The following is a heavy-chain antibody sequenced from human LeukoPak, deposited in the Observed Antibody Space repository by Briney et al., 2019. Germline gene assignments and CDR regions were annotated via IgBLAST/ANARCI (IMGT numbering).Heavy chain of an antibody. J-gene: IGHJ4*02. CDR1: GYSFTSYW. CDR3: ARLTSGKVEY. CDR2: IYPGDSDT. D-gene: IGHD2-15*01. V-gene: IGHV5-51*01. Sequence: GESLKISCGVSGYSFTSYWIGGVRPMPGKGLEWMGIIYPGDSDTRYSPSFRGQVTTSADKSISTAYLQWSSLKASDTAMYYCARLTSGKVEYWGQGTLVTVSS.